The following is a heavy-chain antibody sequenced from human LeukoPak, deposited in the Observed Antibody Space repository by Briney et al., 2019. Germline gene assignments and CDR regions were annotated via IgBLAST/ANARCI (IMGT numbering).Heavy chain of an antibody. CDR3: VKGRDSSRWYAYYFDH. CDR2: ISSNGDNT. Sequence: PGGSLRLSCSASGFTFSSYAMHWVRQAPGKGLEYVSAISSNGDNTYYTDSVKGRFTISRDNSKNTLYLQMSSLRTEDTAVYYCVKGRDSSRWYAYYFDHWGQGTLVTVSS. CDR1: GFTFSSYA. J-gene: IGHJ4*02. V-gene: IGHV3-64D*06. D-gene: IGHD6-19*01.